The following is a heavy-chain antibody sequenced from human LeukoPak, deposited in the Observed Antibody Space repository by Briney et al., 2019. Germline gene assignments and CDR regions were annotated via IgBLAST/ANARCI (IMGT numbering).Heavy chain of an antibody. V-gene: IGHV1-69*13. CDR2: IIPIFGTA. J-gene: IGHJ4*02. CDR3: ATSVGATYGYFDY. CDR1: GYTFTSYG. Sequence: ASVKVSCKASGYTFTSYGISWVRQAPGQGLEWMGGIIPIFGTANYAQKFQGRVTITADESTSTAYMELSSLRSEDTAVYYCATSVGATYGYFDYWGQGTLVTVSS. D-gene: IGHD1-26*01.